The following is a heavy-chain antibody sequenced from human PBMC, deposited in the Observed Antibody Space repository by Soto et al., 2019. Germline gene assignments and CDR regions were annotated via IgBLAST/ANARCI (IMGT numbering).Heavy chain of an antibody. CDR1: SGSISSNW. Sequence: SETLSLTCAVSSGSISSNWWSWVRQAPGKGLEWIGEIYNSGSTNYNPSLKSRATISVDNTKNQFSLKLSPVTAADTAVYYCATYYDILTGYTFDSWGQGTLVTVSS. J-gene: IGHJ4*02. CDR3: ATYYDILTGYTFDS. V-gene: IGHV4-4*02. CDR2: IYNSGST. D-gene: IGHD3-9*01.